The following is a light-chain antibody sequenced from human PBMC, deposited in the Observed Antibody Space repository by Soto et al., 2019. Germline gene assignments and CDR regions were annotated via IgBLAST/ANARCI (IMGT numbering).Light chain of an antibody. CDR3: QQYYSIPWT. CDR2: WAS. V-gene: IGKV4-1*01. Sequence: DIVMTQSPASLAVSLGERATINCKSSQSVLYSANNNNHLAWYQQKPGQPPKLLIYWASTRQSGVPDRFSGRGSGADFTLTISSLQAEDVAVYYCQQYYSIPWTFGQGTRVEIK. J-gene: IGKJ1*01. CDR1: QSVLYSANNNNH.